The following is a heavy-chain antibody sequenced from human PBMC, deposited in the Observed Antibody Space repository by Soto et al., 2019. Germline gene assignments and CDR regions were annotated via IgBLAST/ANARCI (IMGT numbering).Heavy chain of an antibody. CDR2: IIPIFGTA. V-gene: IGHV1-69*13. J-gene: IGHJ6*02. D-gene: IGHD5-18*01. Sequence: GTSVKVSCKPSGGTFSIYAISWVRQAPGQGLEWMGGIIPIFGTANYAQKFQGRVTITADESTSTAYMELSSLRSEDTAVYYCARAWGQLWLIPYSGYGMDVWGQGTTVTSP. CDR3: ARAWGQLWLIPYSGYGMDV. CDR1: GGTFSIYA.